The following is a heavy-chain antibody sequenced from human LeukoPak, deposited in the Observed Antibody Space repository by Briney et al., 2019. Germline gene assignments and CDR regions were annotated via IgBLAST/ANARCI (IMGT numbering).Heavy chain of an antibody. V-gene: IGHV1-69*13. D-gene: IGHD1-26*01. J-gene: IGHJ6*03. CDR3: ARGRMWGPPLYMDV. CDR1: GGTFSSYA. CDR2: IIPIFGTA. Sequence: SVKVSCKASGGTFSSYAISWVRQAPGQGLEWMGGIIPIFGTANYAQKFQGRVTITADESTSTAYMELSSLRSEDTAVYYCARGRMWGPPLYMDVWGKGTTVTVSS.